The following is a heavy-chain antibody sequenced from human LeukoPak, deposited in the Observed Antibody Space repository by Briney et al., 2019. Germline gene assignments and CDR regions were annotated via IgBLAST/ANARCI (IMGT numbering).Heavy chain of an antibody. CDR3: ASGSGGSYYFDY. D-gene: IGHD2-15*01. CDR2: ISGSGHTI. J-gene: IGHJ4*02. V-gene: IGHV3-11*01. Sequence: NPGGSSRLSCAASGFTFSGYYMSWIRQAPGKGLEWVSYISGSGHTIYYADSVKGRFTISRDNAKNSLYLQMISLRAEDTAVYYCASGSGGSYYFDYWGQGTLVTFSS. CDR1: GFTFSGYY.